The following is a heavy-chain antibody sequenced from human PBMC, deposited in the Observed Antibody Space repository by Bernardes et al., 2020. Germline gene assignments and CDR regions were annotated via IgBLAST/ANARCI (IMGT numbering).Heavy chain of an antibody. V-gene: IGHV3-30-3*01. Sequence: VGSLILSCAASGFTFSSYAMHWVRQAPGKGLEWVAVISYDGSNKYYADSVKGRFTISRDNSKNTLYLQMNSLRAEDTAVYYCARDYYGSGSLLHIGYFDYWGQGTLVTVSS. CDR3: ARDYYGSGSLLHIGYFDY. D-gene: IGHD3-10*01. J-gene: IGHJ4*02. CDR2: ISYDGSNK. CDR1: GFTFSSYA.